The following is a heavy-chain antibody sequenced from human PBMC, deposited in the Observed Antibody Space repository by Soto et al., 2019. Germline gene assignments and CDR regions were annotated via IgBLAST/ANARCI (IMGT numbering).Heavy chain of an antibody. CDR3: ARGDREDILVVVGDRQAEYGIDI. CDR2: KAYDGSNA. D-gene: IGHD2-15*01. V-gene: IGHV3-30-3*01. CDR1: GFTFRNHA. Sequence: WGSLRLSCTASGFTFRNHAMYFVRQAPGKGLECLAVKAYDGSNAFYGDSVKGRFNASRDNSKNTLYLHMDSLRSEDTGVYYCARGDREDILVVVGDRQAEYGIDIWGQGTTVTVSS. J-gene: IGHJ6*02.